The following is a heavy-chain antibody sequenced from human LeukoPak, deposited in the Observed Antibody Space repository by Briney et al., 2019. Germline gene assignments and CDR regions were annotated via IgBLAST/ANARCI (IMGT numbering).Heavy chain of an antibody. CDR2: IYYSGST. Sequence: PSETLSLTCTVSGGSISSYYWSWIRQPPGQGLEWIGYIYYSGSTNYNPSLKSRVTISVDTSKNQFSLKLSSVTAADTAVYYCARAPDYGDSPYFDYWGQGTLVTVSS. CDR3: ARAPDYGDSPYFDY. D-gene: IGHD4-17*01. J-gene: IGHJ4*02. V-gene: IGHV4-59*01. CDR1: GGSISSYY.